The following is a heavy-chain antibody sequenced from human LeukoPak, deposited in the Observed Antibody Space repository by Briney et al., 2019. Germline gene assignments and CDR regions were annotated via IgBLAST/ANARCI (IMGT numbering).Heavy chain of an antibody. Sequence: SETPSLTCTVSGGSISSYYWSWIRQPPGKGLEWIGYIYYSGSTNYNPSLKSRVTISVDTSKNQFSLKLSSVTAADTAVYYCATHLSKYYFDYWGQGTLVTVSS. CDR1: GGSISSYY. CDR3: ATHLSKYYFDY. J-gene: IGHJ4*02. V-gene: IGHV4-59*08. CDR2: IYYSGST. D-gene: IGHD2/OR15-2a*01.